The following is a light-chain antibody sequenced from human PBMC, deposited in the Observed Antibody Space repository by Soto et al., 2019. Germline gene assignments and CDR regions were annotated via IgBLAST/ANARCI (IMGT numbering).Light chain of an antibody. CDR2: EGS. CDR3: CSYAGSSPYV. J-gene: IGLJ1*01. V-gene: IGLV2-23*01. Sequence: QSVLTQPASVSGSPGQSITISCTGTSSDIGSYNFVSWYQQHPGKAPKLMIFEGSKRPSGVSNRFSVSKSGNTASLTISGFRAEDEADYYYCSYAGSSPYVLGTGTKLTVL. CDR1: SSDIGSYNF.